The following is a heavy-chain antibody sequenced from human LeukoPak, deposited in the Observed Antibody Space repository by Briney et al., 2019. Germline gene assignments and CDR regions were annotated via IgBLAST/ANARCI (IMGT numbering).Heavy chain of an antibody. CDR2: ISSSGSTI. J-gene: IGHJ4*02. V-gene: IGHV3-48*03. CDR1: GFTFSSYE. CDR3: ARGADIVVVVAATYYFDY. Sequence: GGSLRLSCAASGFTFSSYEMNWVRQAPGKGLEWVSYISSSGSTIYYADPVKGRFTISRDNAKNSLYLQMNSLRAEDTAVYYCARGADIVVVVAATYYFDYWGQGTLVTVSS. D-gene: IGHD2-15*01.